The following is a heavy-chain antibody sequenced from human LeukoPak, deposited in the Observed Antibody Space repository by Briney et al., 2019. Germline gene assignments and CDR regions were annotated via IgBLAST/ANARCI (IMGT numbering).Heavy chain of an antibody. CDR3: ARDRFDDSSGYYYHYYYYMDV. CDR1: GGSISSSSYY. CDR2: IYYSGST. D-gene: IGHD3-22*01. V-gene: IGHV4-39*07. J-gene: IGHJ6*03. Sequence: SETLSLTCTVSGGSISSSSYYWGWIRQPPGKGLEWIGSIYYSGSTHYNPSLKSRVTISVGTSKNQFSLKLNSVTAADTAVYFCARDRFDDSSGYYYHYYYYMDVWGKGTTVTVSS.